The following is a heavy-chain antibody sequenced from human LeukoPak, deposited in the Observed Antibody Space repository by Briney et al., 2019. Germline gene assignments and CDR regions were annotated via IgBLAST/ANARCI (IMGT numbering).Heavy chain of an antibody. V-gene: IGHV3-7*01. Sequence: PGGSLRLSCAASGFTFSSYWMSWVRQAPGKGLEWVANIKQDGSEKYYVDSVKGRFTISRDNTKNSVYLEMKSLRADDTAVYYCARVGKNGWDFDHWGQGTLVTVSS. CDR2: IKQDGSEK. CDR1: GFTFSSYW. J-gene: IGHJ4*02. D-gene: IGHD6-19*01. CDR3: ARVGKNGWDFDH.